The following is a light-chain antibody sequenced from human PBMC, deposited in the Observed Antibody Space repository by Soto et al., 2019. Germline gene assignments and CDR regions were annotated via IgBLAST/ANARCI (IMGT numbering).Light chain of an antibody. Sequence: QSALAQPASVSESPGQSITISCTGTNSDVGGYNYVSWYQQHPGKVPKLMIYDVSNRPSGVSNRFSGSKSGNTASLTISGLQAEDEADYYCSSYTATPTFYVFGTGTKLTVL. CDR2: DVS. CDR3: SSYTATPTFYV. CDR1: NSDVGGYNY. J-gene: IGLJ1*01. V-gene: IGLV2-14*03.